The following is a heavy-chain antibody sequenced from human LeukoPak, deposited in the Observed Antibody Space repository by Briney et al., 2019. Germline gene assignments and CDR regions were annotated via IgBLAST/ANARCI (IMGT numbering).Heavy chain of an antibody. D-gene: IGHD3-10*01. CDR1: GCTFISYG. J-gene: IGHJ4*02. Sequence: AAVQVSCKASGCTFISYGISWVRQPPAQGREGMGWSSAYNGNTIYAQKLQGRGTMTTDTSTSTAYMQLRSLRSDDTAVYFCAIVSARGVLHYWGQGTLVTVSS. CDR2: SSAYNGNT. V-gene: IGHV1-18*01. CDR3: AIVSARGVLHY.